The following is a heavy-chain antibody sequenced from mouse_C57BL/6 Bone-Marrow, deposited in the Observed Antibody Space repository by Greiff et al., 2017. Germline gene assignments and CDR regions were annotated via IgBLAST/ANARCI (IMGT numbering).Heavy chain of an antibody. CDR1: GYAFSSYW. CDR2: IYPGDGDT. D-gene: IGHD2-10*01. J-gene: IGHJ4*01. V-gene: IGHV1-80*01. Sequence: VQLVESGAELVKPGASVKISCKASGYAFSSYWMNWVKQRPGKGLEWIGQIYPGDGDTNYNGKFKGKATLTADKSSSTACMQLSSLTSEDSAVYVCASSFYGNSAMDYWGQGTSVTVSS. CDR3: ASSFYGNSAMDY.